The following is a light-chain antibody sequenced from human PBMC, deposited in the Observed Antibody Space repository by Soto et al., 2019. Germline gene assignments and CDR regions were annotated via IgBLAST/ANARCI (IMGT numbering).Light chain of an antibody. CDR3: QQYNNWLRGT. CDR2: GAS. CDR1: QTVSSN. J-gene: IGKJ1*01. V-gene: IGKV3-15*01. Sequence: EIVMTQSPATLSLSPGERATLSCRASQTVSSNLAWYQQKPGQAPRLLIYGASTSATGIPARFSGSGSGTEFTLTISSLQSEDVAVYYCQQYNNWLRGTFGQGTKVEIK.